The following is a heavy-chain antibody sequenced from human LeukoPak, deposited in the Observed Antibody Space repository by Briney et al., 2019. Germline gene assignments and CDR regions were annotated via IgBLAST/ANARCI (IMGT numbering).Heavy chain of an antibody. V-gene: IGHV3-33*01. Sequence: GGSLRLSCAASGFTFSSYGMHWVRQAPGKGLEWVAVIWYDGSNKYYADSVKGRFIISRDNSKNTLYLQMNSLRAEDTAVYYCARDTPGYYYGMDVWGQGTTVTVSS. J-gene: IGHJ6*02. CDR1: GFTFSSYG. CDR2: IWYDGSNK. CDR3: ARDTPGYYYGMDV. D-gene: IGHD3-10*01.